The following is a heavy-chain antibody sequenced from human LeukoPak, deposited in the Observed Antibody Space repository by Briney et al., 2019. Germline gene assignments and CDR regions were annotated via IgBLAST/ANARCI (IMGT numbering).Heavy chain of an antibody. D-gene: IGHD4-11*01. V-gene: IGHV3-33*01. CDR3: ARDLGLQGSDFDY. CDR1: GFTFSSYG. CDR2: IWYDGSNK. J-gene: IGHJ4*02. Sequence: QPGRSLRLSCAASGFTFSSYGMHWVRQAPGKGLEWVAVIWYDGSNKYYADSVKGRFTISRDNSKNTLYLQMNSLRAEDTAVYYCARDLGLQGSDFDYWGQGTLVTVSS.